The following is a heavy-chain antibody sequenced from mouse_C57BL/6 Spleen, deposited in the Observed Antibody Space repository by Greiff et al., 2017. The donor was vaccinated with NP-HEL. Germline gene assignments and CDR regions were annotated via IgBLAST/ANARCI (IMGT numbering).Heavy chain of an antibody. CDR1: GYAFSSSW. CDR3: EGWAMDY. J-gene: IGHJ4*01. Sequence: QVQLQQSGPELVKPGASVKISCKASGYAFSSSWMNWVKQRPGKGLEWIGRIYPGDGATNYNGKFKGKATLTADKSSSTAYMQLSSLTSEDSAVYFCEGWAMDYWGQGTSVTVSS. V-gene: IGHV1-82*01. CDR2: IYPGDGAT.